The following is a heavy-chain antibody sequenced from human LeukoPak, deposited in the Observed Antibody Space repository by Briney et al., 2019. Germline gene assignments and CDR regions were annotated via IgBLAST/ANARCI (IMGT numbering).Heavy chain of an antibody. J-gene: IGHJ2*01. D-gene: IGHD6-13*01. Sequence: PSETLSLTCTVSGGSISSYYWSWIRQPAGKGLEWIGCIYTSGSTNYNPSLKSRVTMSVDTSKNQFSLKLSSVTAADTAVYYCARGIGVAAAGTISSYWYFDLWGRGTLVTVSS. CDR1: GGSISSYY. CDR2: IYTSGST. CDR3: ARGIGVAAAGTISSYWYFDL. V-gene: IGHV4-4*07.